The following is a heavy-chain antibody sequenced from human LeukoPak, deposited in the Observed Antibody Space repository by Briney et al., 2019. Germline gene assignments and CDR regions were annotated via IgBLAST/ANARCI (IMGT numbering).Heavy chain of an antibody. J-gene: IGHJ4*02. Sequence: SETLSLTCTVSGGSISSSSYYWGWIRQPPGKGLEWIGSIYYSGSTYYNPSPKSRVTISVDTSKNQFSLKLSSVTAADTAVYYCARGRIAVAGTKNYFDYWGQGTLVTVSS. D-gene: IGHD6-19*01. CDR1: GGSISSSSYY. CDR3: ARGRIAVAGTKNYFDY. CDR2: IYYSGST. V-gene: IGHV4-39*07.